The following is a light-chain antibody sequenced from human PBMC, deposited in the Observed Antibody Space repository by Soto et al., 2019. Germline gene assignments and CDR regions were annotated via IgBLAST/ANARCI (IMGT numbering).Light chain of an antibody. CDR1: QSIPSW. J-gene: IGKJ2*01. CDR2: DAS. V-gene: IGKV1-5*01. CDR3: QQYDSYPFT. Sequence: DIQITQSPSTLSASVGDRVTITCRASQSIPSWLAWYQQKLGKAPKLLIFDASSLQSGVPSRFSGRGSGTDFTLTINSLQPDDFATYYCQQYDSYPFTFGQGTKVDNK.